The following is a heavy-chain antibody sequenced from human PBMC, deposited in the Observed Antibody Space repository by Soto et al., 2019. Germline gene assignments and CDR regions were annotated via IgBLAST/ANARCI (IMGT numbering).Heavy chain of an antibody. J-gene: IGHJ4*02. CDR1: GGSISSSSYY. Sequence: SETLSLTCTVSGGSISSSSYYWGWIRQPPGKGPEWIGSIYYSGSTYYNPSLKSRVTISVDTSKNQFSLKLSSVTAADTAVYYCARLNSSGWYRYFDYWGQGTLVTVSS. V-gene: IGHV4-39*01. CDR2: IYYSGST. D-gene: IGHD6-19*01. CDR3: ARLNSSGWYRYFDY.